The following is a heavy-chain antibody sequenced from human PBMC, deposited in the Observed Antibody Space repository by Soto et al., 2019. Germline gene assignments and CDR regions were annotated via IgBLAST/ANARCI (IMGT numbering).Heavy chain of an antibody. Sequence: GGSLRLSCAASGFTFISYAMSWVLQAPGKGLEWVSAISGSGGSTYYADSVKGRFTISRDNSKNTLYLQMNSLRAEDTAVYYYANDRGCSGGSCYPKPIHCWGQGTLVTVSS. V-gene: IGHV3-23*01. D-gene: IGHD2-15*01. CDR2: ISGSGGST. CDR1: GFTFISYA. CDR3: ANDRGCSGGSCYPKPIHC. J-gene: IGHJ4*02.